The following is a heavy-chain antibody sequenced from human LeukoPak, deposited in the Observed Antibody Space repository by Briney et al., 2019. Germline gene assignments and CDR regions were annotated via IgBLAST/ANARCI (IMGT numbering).Heavy chain of an antibody. J-gene: IGHJ6*03. V-gene: IGHV3-48*04. D-gene: IGHD6-13*01. CDR2: ISSSSFKI. CDR3: VRDPSYGSSWYYYMDV. CDR1: EFTFVRYA. Sequence: GGSLRLSCAASEFTFVRYAMNWVRQAPGKGLEWVSYISSSSFKIGYADSVKGRFTISRDNSKNSLYLQMDSLRVEDTAVYYCVRDPSYGSSWYYYMDVWGKGTTVTISS.